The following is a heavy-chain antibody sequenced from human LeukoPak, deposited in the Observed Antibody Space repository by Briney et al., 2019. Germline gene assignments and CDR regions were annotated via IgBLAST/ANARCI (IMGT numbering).Heavy chain of an antibody. Sequence: GASVKVCCEASGYTFSSYGFNWVRQAHGQGLEWVGWISAYNGDTNYAQKFQGRVTMTTDTSTSTAYMELRSLRSDDTAVYYCARDMVRGVDYWGQGTLVTVSS. V-gene: IGHV1-18*04. CDR3: ARDMVRGVDY. CDR2: ISAYNGDT. CDR1: GYTFSSYG. D-gene: IGHD3-10*01. J-gene: IGHJ4*02.